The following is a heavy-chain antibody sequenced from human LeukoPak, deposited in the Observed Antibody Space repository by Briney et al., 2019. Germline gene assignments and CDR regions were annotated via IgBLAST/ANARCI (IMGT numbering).Heavy chain of an antibody. D-gene: IGHD1-1*01. CDR3: ARDERGYRYEFDY. Sequence: GASVKVSCKASGGTFSSYAISWVRQAPGQGLEWMGGIIPIFGTANYAQKFQGRVTITTDESTSTAYMELSSLRSEDTAVYYCARDERGYRYEFDYWGQGTLVTVSS. CDR2: IIPIFGTA. V-gene: IGHV1-69*05. CDR1: GGTFSSYA. J-gene: IGHJ4*02.